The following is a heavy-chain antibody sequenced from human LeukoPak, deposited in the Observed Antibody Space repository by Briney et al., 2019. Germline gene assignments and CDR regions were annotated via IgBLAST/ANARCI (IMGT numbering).Heavy chain of an antibody. J-gene: IGHJ4*02. Sequence: PGGSLRLSCAASGFTFSSYGMHWVRQAPGKGLEWVAVISYDGSNKYYADSVKGRFTISRDNSKNTLYLQMNSLRAEDTAVYYCARDQLRWLQLFGAIQDYWGQGTLVTVSS. D-gene: IGHD5-24*01. CDR3: ARDQLRWLQLFGAIQDY. V-gene: IGHV3-30*19. CDR2: ISYDGSNK. CDR1: GFTFSSYG.